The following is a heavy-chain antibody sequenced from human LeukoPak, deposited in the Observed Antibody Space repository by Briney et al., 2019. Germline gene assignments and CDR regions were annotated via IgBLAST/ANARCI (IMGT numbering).Heavy chain of an antibody. CDR1: GYTLTELS. V-gene: IGHV1-24*01. CDR3: ATSGGIAVAGSPFDY. CDR2: FDPEDGET. Sequence: RASVKVSCKVSGYTLTELSMHWVRQAPGKVLEWMGGFDPEDGETIYAQKFQGRVTMTEDTSTDTAYMELSSLRSEDTAVYYCATSGGIAVAGSPFDYWGQGTLVTVSS. D-gene: IGHD6-19*01. J-gene: IGHJ4*02.